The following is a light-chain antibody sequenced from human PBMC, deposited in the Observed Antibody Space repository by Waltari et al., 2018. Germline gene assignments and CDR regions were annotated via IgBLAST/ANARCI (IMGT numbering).Light chain of an antibody. CDR3: QQRTSWPPWT. CDR2: DAS. J-gene: IGKJ1*01. Sequence: EIVLTQSPATLSLSPGERATLSCRASQSLGSYLAWYQQKPGQAPRLLILDASSRAAGTPVRFSGSGCGADFTLSISSLGAEDFAVYYCQQRTSWPPWTFGQGTKVE. V-gene: IGKV3-11*01. CDR1: QSLGSY.